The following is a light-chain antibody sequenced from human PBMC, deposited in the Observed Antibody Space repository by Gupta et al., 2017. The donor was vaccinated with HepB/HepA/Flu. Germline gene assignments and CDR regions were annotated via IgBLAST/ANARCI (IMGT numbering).Light chain of an antibody. V-gene: IGKV3D-15*01. CDR1: QTISTK. J-gene: IGKJ4*01. CDR2: DGS. Sequence: EIAMTQSPVTLSVSPGYGATLSCSASQTISTKLAWCQRRPGQVTRLLMYDGSTRATSAPHRFSGSGAATELTLTRNFRRSEDCGVYCWQHDYKSLTLGEGTKVEIK. CDR3: QHDYKSLT.